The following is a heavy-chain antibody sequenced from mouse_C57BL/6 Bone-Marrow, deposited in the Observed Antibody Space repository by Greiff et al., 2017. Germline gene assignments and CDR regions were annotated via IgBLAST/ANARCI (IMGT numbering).Heavy chain of an antibody. Sequence: VQLQQSGAELVRPGASVKLSCTASGFNIKDDYIHWVKQRPGQGLEWIGWIYPGSGNTKYNEKFKGKATLTADTSSSTAYMQLSSLTSEDSAVYYCARDGSSYWYFDVWGTGTTVTVSS. CDR1: GFNIKDDY. J-gene: IGHJ1*03. V-gene: IGHV1-66*01. D-gene: IGHD1-1*01. CDR3: ARDGSSYWYFDV. CDR2: IYPGSGNT.